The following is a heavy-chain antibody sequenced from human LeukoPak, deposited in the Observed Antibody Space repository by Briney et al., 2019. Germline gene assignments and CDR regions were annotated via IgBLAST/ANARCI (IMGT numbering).Heavy chain of an antibody. Sequence: PSETLSLTRPVSGGSISSPSYYSDWIRQPAGKGLECIGRIYTSGSTNYNPSLKGRVTISVDTSKNQFSLKLSSVTAADTAVYYCSRDWSSSYFDYWGQGTLVTVSS. V-gene: IGHV4-61*02. CDR3: SRDWSSSYFDY. CDR1: GGSISSPSYY. D-gene: IGHD3-3*01. J-gene: IGHJ4*02. CDR2: IYTSGST.